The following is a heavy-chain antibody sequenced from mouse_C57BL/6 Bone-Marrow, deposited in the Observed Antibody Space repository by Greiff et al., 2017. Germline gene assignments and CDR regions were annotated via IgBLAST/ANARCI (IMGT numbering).Heavy chain of an antibody. Sequence: EVMLVESGAELVRPGASVKLSCTASGFNIKDDYMHWVKQRPEQGLEWIGWIDPENGDTEYASKFQGKATITAYTSSNTAYLQLSSLTSEDTAVYYWTPSMVTTGYYFDYWGQGTTLTVSS. CDR3: TPSMVTTGYYFDY. V-gene: IGHV14-4*01. CDR2: IDPENGDT. CDR1: GFNIKDDY. D-gene: IGHD2-9*01. J-gene: IGHJ2*01.